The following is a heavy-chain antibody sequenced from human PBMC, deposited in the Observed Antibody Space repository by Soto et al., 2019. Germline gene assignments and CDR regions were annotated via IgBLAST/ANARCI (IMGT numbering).Heavy chain of an antibody. J-gene: IGHJ4*02. V-gene: IGHV1-18*01. CDR1: DYTFTSYG. CDR3: AGGGEYLYY. CDR2: TSGNNANT. D-gene: IGHD3-10*01. Sequence: QVQLVQSGAEVKKPGASVRVSCKTSDYTFTSYGISWVRQGAGRGLERVGWTSGNNANTDYEQILEVRLSMSTDTSTCTGYMYRKTLRSDDTGVHYCAGGGEYLYYWGEGGLVTVGS.